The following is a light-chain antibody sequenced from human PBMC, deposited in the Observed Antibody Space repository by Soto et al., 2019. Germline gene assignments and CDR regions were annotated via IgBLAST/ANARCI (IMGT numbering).Light chain of an antibody. Sequence: QSVLTQPPSVSGAPGQRVTISCTGSSSNVGAGYDVHWYQQLRGTAPKLLIFGNSNRPSGVPDRFSGSKSGTSASLAITGLQAEDESHYYCQSYDRSLSGAVFGGGTKLTVL. CDR3: QSYDRSLSGAV. CDR1: SSNVGAGYD. CDR2: GNS. V-gene: IGLV1-40*01. J-gene: IGLJ3*02.